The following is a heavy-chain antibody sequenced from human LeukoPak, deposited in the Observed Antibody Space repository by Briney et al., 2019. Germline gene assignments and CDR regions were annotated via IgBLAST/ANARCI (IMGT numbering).Heavy chain of an antibody. CDR3: VSGPYTSSWWGAFEM. Sequence: GGSLRLSCAASGFTVSSHWMHWVRQAPGKGLVWVSRINSGGTSTTYADSVKGRFTVSRDNAKNTLYLQMNSLRDEDSAVYFCVSGPYTSSWWGAFEMWGQGTMVSVSS. CDR1: GFTVSSHW. D-gene: IGHD6-13*01. V-gene: IGHV3-74*01. CDR2: INSGGTST. J-gene: IGHJ3*02.